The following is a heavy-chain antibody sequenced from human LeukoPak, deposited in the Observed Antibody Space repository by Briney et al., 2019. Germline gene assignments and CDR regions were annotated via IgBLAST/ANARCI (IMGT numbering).Heavy chain of an antibody. J-gene: IGHJ3*01. CDR1: GITFSYYS. CDR3: VRDRDYAFDF. Sequence: GGSQRLSCAASGITFSYYSMNWVRQAPWKGLEWISYSNTDGTISYADSVKGRFTISRDNAENSLYLQMNSLRDEDTAVYFCVRDRDYAFDFWGQGTMVTVSS. CDR2: SNTDGTI. V-gene: IGHV3-48*02.